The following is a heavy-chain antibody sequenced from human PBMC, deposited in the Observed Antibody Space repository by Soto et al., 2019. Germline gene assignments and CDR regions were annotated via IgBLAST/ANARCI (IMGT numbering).Heavy chain of an antibody. CDR1: GFTFSDFY. V-gene: IGHV3-7*03. Sequence: GGSLRLSCAASGFTFSDFYMSWARQAPGKGLEWVAHISQVGLEIFYADSVKGRFAVSRDNAKNSLSLEMNGLRADDTAVYFCARDTASRSYGSDYWGQGTLVTVSS. CDR2: ISQVGLEI. CDR3: ARDTASRSYGSDY. D-gene: IGHD4-17*01. J-gene: IGHJ4*02.